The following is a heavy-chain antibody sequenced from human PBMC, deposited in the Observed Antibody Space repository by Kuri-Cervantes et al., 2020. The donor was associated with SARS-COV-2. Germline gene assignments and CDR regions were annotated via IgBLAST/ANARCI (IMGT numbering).Heavy chain of an antibody. CDR1: GGSISSSSYY. V-gene: IGHV4-39*01. J-gene: IGHJ4*02. D-gene: IGHD5-12*01. CDR2: IFHSGST. CDR3: ARREGMVPTITRPKYKNSFDY. Sequence: GSLRLSCTVSGGSISSSSYYWGWIRQPPGKGLEWIGSIFHSGSTSYNPSLKSRVTISVDTSKNQFSLKLSSLTAADTALYYCARREGMVPTITRPKYKNSFDYWGQGTLVTVYS.